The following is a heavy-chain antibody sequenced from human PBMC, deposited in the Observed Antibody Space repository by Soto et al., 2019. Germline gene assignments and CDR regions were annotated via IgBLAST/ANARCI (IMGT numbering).Heavy chain of an antibody. J-gene: IGHJ5*02. CDR3: AKDVYYYGSALFDP. D-gene: IGHD3-10*01. CDR2: ISGSGGST. V-gene: IGHV3-23*01. Sequence: PGGSLRLSCAASGFTFSSYAMSWVCQAPGKGLEWVSAISGSGGSTYYADSVKGRFTISRDNSKNTLYLQMNSLRAEDTAVYYCAKDVYYYGSALFDPWGQGTLVTVSS. CDR1: GFTFSSYA.